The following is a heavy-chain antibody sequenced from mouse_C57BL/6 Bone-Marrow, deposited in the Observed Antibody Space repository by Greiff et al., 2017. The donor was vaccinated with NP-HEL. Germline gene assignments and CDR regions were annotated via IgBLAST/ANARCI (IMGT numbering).Heavy chain of an antibody. CDR3: TGLTGTKGY. V-gene: IGHV1-15*01. CDR1: GYTFTDYE. D-gene: IGHD4-1*01. J-gene: IGHJ2*01. CDR2: IDPETGGT. Sequence: QVQLQQSGAELVRPGASVTLSCKASGYTFTDYEMHWVKQTPVHGLEWIGAIDPETGGTAYNQKFKGKAILTADKSSSTAYMELRSLTSEDSADYYCTGLTGTKGYWGQGTTLTVSS.